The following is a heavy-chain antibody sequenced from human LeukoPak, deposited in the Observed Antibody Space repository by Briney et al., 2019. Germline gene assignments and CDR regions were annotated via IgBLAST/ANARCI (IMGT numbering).Heavy chain of an antibody. V-gene: IGHV1-2*02. J-gene: IGHJ4*02. CDR1: GYTFIGYY. Sequence: ASVKVSCKASGYTFIGYYMHWVRQAPGQGLEWMGWINPNSGGTNYAQKFQGRVTMTRDTSISTAYMELSRLRSDDTAVYYCAREVASDSSGYYYHYWGQGTLVTVSS. D-gene: IGHD3-22*01. CDR3: AREVASDSSGYYYHY. CDR2: INPNSGGT.